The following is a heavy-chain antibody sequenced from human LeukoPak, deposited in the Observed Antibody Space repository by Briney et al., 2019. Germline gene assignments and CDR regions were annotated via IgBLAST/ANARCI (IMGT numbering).Heavy chain of an antibody. CDR1: GGSIRSYY. V-gene: IGHV4-59*01. J-gene: IGHJ4*02. Sequence: PSETLSLTCTVSGGSIRSYYWIWLRQPPGKELEWFGYIYYNGNTNYNPSLESRVTISVDTSKNQLSLKLSSVTAADTAVYYCARAAAGIVGAADYWGQGTLVTVSS. CDR2: IYYNGNT. D-gene: IGHD1-26*01. CDR3: ARAAAGIVGAADY.